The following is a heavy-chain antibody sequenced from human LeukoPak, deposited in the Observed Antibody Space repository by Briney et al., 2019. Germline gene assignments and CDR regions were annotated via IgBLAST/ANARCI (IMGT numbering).Heavy chain of an antibody. J-gene: IGHJ6*03. CDR2: IIPIFGTA. Sequence: SVKVSCKASVGTFSSYAISWVRQAPGQGLEWMRRIIPIFGTANYAQKFQGRVTITADKSTSTAYMELSSLRSEDTAVYYCARGVLPAAMQIYYYMDVWGKGTTVTVSS. D-gene: IGHD2-2*01. CDR3: ARGVLPAAMQIYYYMDV. CDR1: VGTFSSYA. V-gene: IGHV1-69*06.